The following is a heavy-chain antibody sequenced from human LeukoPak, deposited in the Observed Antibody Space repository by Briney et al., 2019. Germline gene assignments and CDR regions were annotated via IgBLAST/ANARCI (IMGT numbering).Heavy chain of an antibody. CDR3: AKVPYSDYGSGRPPFMDA. J-gene: IGHJ6*02. V-gene: IGHV3-30*18. Sequence: GGSLRLSCAASGFSFISYGMHWVRQAPGKGLEWVGVISDDGRRKDYADSVKGRFTISRDNSKDTLYLQMNSLRAEDTALYYCAKVPYSDYGSGRPPFMDAWGQGTTVTVSS. CDR1: GFSFISYG. CDR2: ISDDGRRK. D-gene: IGHD3-10*01.